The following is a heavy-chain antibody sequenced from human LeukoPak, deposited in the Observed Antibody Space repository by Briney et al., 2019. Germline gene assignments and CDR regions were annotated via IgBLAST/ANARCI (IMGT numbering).Heavy chain of an antibody. CDR3: TTELDVRPNHY. V-gene: IGHV3-15*01. D-gene: IGHD1-14*01. CDR2: IKRKSDGGTT. Sequence: GGSLRLSCAVSGLTFSNAWMSWVRQVPGKGLEWVGRIKRKSDGGTTDYAAPVKGRFTISRDDSKNTLYLQMNSLKSEDTAVYYCTTELDVRPNHYWGQGTLVTLSS. J-gene: IGHJ4*02. CDR1: GLTFSNAW.